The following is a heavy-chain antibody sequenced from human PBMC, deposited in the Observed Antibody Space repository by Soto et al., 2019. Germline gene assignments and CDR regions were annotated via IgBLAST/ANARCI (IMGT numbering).Heavy chain of an antibody. D-gene: IGHD3-10*01. Sequence: PGGSLRLSCAASGFTFSSYAMSWVRQAPGKVLEWVSAISGSGGSTYYADSVKGRFTISRDNSKNTLYLQMNSLRAEDTAVYYCAKDRDYPRDYFHYWGQGTLVTVSS. CDR1: GFTFSSYA. CDR2: ISGSGGST. J-gene: IGHJ4*02. V-gene: IGHV3-23*01. CDR3: AKDRDYPRDYFHY.